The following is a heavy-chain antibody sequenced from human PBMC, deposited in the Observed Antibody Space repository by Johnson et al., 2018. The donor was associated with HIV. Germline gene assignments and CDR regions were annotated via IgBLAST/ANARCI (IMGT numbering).Heavy chain of an antibody. D-gene: IGHD3-10*01. CDR3: ARDRTYSYGSGDAFDI. CDR1: GFTFSSNA. J-gene: IGHJ3*02. Sequence: MQLVESGGGVVQPGGSLRLSCAASGFTFSSNAMHWVRQAPGKGLEWVANIKQDGSEKYYVDSVKGRFTISRDNAKNSLYLQMNSLRAEDTAVYYCARDRTYSYGSGDAFDIWGQGTMVTVSS. V-gene: IGHV3-7*03. CDR2: IKQDGSEK.